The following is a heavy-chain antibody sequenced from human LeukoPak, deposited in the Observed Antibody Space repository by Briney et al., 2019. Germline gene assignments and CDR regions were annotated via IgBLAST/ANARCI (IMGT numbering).Heavy chain of an antibody. D-gene: IGHD3-10*02. V-gene: IGHV3-48*01. CDR3: ARVDGPTVFVYYLDF. Sequence: QTGGSLRLSCVPSGFVFSSRGMVWARQAPGNGLEWVSYISPRGETIYYADSVKGRFTVSRDNAKSSMFLQMESLRVEDTAKYYCARVDGPTVFVYYLDFWGQGTLATVSS. J-gene: IGHJ4*02. CDR1: GFVFSSRG. CDR2: ISPRGETI.